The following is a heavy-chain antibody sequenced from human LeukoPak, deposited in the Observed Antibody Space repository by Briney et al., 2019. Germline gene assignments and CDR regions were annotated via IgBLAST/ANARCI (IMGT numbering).Heavy chain of an antibody. D-gene: IGHD6-19*01. CDR2: IYTSGNT. V-gene: IGHV4-4*07. CDR1: GGSINSYY. CDR3: ARKGISAVAGAFDI. Sequence: SETLSLTCTVSGGSINSYYWSWIRQPAGKGLEWIGRIYTSGNTNYNPSLKSRVTLSVDTSKNQFSLRLTSVTAADTAVYYCARKGISAVAGAFDIWGQGTMVTVYS. J-gene: IGHJ3*02.